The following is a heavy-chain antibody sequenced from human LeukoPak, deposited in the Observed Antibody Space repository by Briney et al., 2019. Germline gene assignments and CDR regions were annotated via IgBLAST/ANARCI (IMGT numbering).Heavy chain of an antibody. Sequence: PGGSLRLSCAASGFTFDNYAMTWVRQAPGKGLEWVSTISGSGDSTHYADSVKGRFTISRDNSKNTLYIQMNSLRVEDTAVYYCVKGCSDTGCYTSEYWGQGTLVTVSS. CDR1: GFTFDNYA. CDR3: VKGCSDTGCYTSEY. D-gene: IGHD2-15*01. CDR2: ISGSGDST. J-gene: IGHJ4*02. V-gene: IGHV3-23*01.